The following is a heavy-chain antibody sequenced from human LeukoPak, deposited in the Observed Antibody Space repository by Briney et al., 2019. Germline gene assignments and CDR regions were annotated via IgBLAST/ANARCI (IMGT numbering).Heavy chain of an antibody. CDR3: ARAPQDIVVVPAPFAEYFQH. D-gene: IGHD2-2*01. Sequence: ASVKVSCKASEGTCSSYAISWVRQAPGQGLEWMGGIIPIFGTANYAQKFQGRVTITADESTSAAYMELSSLGSEDTAVYYCARAPQDIVVVPAPFAEYFQHWGQGTLVTVSS. CDR2: IIPIFGTA. CDR1: EGTCSSYA. V-gene: IGHV1-69*13. J-gene: IGHJ1*01.